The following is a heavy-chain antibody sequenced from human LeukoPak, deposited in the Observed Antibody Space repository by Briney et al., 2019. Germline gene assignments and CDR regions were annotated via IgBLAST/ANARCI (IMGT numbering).Heavy chain of an antibody. J-gene: IGHJ6*02. CDR2: IYTSGST. V-gene: IGHV4-4*07. Sequence: SETLSLTCTVSGGSLSSYYWSWIRQPAGKGLEWIGRIYTSGSTNYNPSLKSRVTMSVDTSKNQFSLKLSSVTAADTAVYYCARDQANYYYYGMDVWGQGTTVTVSS. CDR1: GGSLSSYY. CDR3: ARDQANYYYYGMDV.